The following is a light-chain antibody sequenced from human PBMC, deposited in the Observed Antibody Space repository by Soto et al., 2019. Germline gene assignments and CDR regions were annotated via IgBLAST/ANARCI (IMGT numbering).Light chain of an antibody. V-gene: IGLV2-14*01. CDR1: SSDVGGYNY. CDR3: SSYTSSSTLLYV. CDR2: DVS. J-gene: IGLJ1*01. Sequence: QSALTQPASVSGSPGQSITISCTGTSSDVGGYNYVSWYQQHPGKAPKLMIYDVSNRPSGVSNRFSGSKSGNTASLTISGLQAEDEADYSCSSYTSSSTLLYVFGTGNKLTVL.